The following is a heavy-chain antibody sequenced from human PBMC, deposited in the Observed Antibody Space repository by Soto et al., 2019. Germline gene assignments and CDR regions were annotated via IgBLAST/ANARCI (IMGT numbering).Heavy chain of an antibody. V-gene: IGHV3-48*01. CDR3: ARDRTRRGWPIFDS. CDR1: GFTFGSYS. Sequence: EVQVGESGGGLVQPGGSLRLSCAAAGFTFGSYSMNWVHQSPGKGLEWVSYISSSSSTIYYADSVKGRFTISRDNAKDSLYLQMNSLRAEDTAVYYCARDRTRRGWPIFDSWGQGTLVTVSS. CDR2: ISSSSSTI. J-gene: IGHJ4*02. D-gene: IGHD6-19*01.